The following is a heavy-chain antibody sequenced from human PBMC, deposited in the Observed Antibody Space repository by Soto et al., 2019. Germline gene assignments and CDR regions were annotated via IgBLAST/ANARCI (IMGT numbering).Heavy chain of an antibody. V-gene: IGHV3-7*03. CDR3: ARTFWSGYQGY. J-gene: IGHJ4*02. Sequence: GGSLRLSCAASGFTFSSYWMSWVRQAPGKGLEWVANIKQDGSEKYYVDSVKGRFTIPRDNAKNSLYLQMNSLRAEDTAVYYCARTFWSGYQGYWGQGTLVTVSS. CDR2: IKQDGSEK. CDR1: GFTFSSYW. D-gene: IGHD3-3*01.